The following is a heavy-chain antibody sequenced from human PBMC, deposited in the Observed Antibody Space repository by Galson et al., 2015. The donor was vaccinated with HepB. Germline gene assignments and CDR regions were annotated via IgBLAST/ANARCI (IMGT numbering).Heavy chain of an antibody. V-gene: IGHV3-23*01. CDR1: GFFFSGNA. Sequence: GFFFSGNAMSWVRQAPGKGLEWVSAIGSDFNTHYTDSVKGRFTISRDNSRNTLYLQMSGLRAEDTALYYCVKDLFAGQSDYWGQGTLVTVAS. CDR2: IGSDFNT. CDR3: VKDLFAGQSDY. D-gene: IGHD2-21*01. J-gene: IGHJ4*02.